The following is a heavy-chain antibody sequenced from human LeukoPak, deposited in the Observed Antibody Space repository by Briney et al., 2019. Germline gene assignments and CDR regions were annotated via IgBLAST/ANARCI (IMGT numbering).Heavy chain of an antibody. CDR2: INPNSGGT. J-gene: IGHJ4*02. V-gene: IGHV1-2*02. Sequence: ASVKVSCKASGYTFTGYYMHWVRQAPGQGLEWMGWINPNSGGTNYAQKFQGRVTMTRDTSISTAYMELSRLRSDDTALYYCAREGGDDSSGYYSFDYWGQGTLVTVSS. CDR1: GYTFTGYY. CDR3: AREGGDDSSGYYSFDY. D-gene: IGHD3-22*01.